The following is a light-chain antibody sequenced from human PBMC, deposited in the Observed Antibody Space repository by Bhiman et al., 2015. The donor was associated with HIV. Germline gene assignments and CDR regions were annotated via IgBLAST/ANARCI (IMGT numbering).Light chain of an antibody. CDR1: SSDVGGYTY. Sequence: QSALTQPASVSGSPGQSITISCTGTSSDVGGYTYVSWYQQDPGKAPKLLIYDVINRPSGVSNRFSGSKSGNTASLTISGLQAEDEADYHCSSYTSSSMSRFVFGGGTKLTVL. CDR3: SSYTSSSMSRFV. J-gene: IGLJ2*01. CDR2: DVI. V-gene: IGLV2-14*01.